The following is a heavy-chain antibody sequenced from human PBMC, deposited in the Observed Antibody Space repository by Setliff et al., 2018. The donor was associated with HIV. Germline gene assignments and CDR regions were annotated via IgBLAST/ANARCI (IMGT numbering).Heavy chain of an antibody. V-gene: IGHV1-18*01. CDR2: TSAYNRNV. CDR3: ARVLDPGIAVATHAFDI. Sequence: GASVKVSCKSSGYTFTSYGVSWVRQAPGQGLEWMGWTSAYNRNVNYSQKVQGRVTMTTDTSMSTAYMELKNLKSDDTAVYYCARVLDPGIAVATHAFDIWGQGTMVTVSS. CDR1: GYTFTSYG. D-gene: IGHD6-19*01. J-gene: IGHJ3*02.